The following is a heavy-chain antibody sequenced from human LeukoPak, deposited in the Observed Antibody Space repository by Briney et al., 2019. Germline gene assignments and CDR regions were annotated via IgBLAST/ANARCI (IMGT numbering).Heavy chain of an antibody. V-gene: IGHV5-51*01. CDR2: IFPGDFET. J-gene: IGHJ4*02. CDR1: TDRFTDFW. CDR3: ARQDLGDAGQNYSVS. D-gene: IGHD3-10*02. Sequence: GESLKISCKDSTDRFTDFWIGWVRQMPGKGLEWMAVIFPGDFETRYNPSFEGQVTISADETINTVYLQWTNLKASDTALYYCARQDLGDAGQNYSVSWGQGTLLTVSS.